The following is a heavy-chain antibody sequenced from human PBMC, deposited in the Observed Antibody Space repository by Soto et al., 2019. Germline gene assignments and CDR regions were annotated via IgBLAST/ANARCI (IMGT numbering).Heavy chain of an antibody. J-gene: IGHJ5*02. CDR3: ARLSRPNYYDTSGFFKDNWFDP. D-gene: IGHD3-22*01. CDR1: GGTFNSYD. V-gene: IGHV1-69*13. CDR2: IIPIVETP. Sequence: SVKVSCKASGGTFNSYDINWVRQAPGQGLEWMGGIIPIVETPKYAQKFQGRVTITADESTNTVYMELSSLRSEDTAMYYCARLSRPNYYDTSGFFKDNWFDPWGLGTLVTVSS.